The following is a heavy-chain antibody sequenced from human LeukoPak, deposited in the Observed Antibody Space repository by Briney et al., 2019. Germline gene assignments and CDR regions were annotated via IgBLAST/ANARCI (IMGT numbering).Heavy chain of an antibody. Sequence: TSETLSLTCTVSGGSISSSSYYWGWLRQPPGKGLEWIGSIYYSGSTYYNPSLKSRVTISVDTSKNQFSLKLSSVTAADTAVYYCARHGAFGGVIALDYWGQGTLVTVSS. CDR2: IYYSGST. CDR3: ARHGAFGGVIALDY. V-gene: IGHV4-39*01. J-gene: IGHJ4*02. D-gene: IGHD3-16*02. CDR1: GGSISSSSYY.